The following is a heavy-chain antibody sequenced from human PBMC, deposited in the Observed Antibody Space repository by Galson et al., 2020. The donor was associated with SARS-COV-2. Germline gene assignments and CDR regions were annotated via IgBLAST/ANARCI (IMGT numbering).Heavy chain of an antibody. V-gene: IGHV3-7*01. CDR2: IKQDGSEK. Sequence: GGSLRLSCAASGFTFSSYWMSWVRQAPGKGLEWVANIKQDGSEKYYVDSVKGRFTISRDNAKNSLYLQMNSLRAEDTAVYYCARETSTITMIVVVITGPFDYWGQGTLVTVSS. D-gene: IGHD3-22*01. CDR3: ARETSTITMIVVVITGPFDY. CDR1: GFTFSSYW. J-gene: IGHJ4*02.